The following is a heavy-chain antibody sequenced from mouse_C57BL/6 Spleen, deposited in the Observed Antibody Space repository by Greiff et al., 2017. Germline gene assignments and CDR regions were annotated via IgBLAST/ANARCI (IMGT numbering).Heavy chain of an antibody. CDR3: ARSSGKWYFDV. CDR2: ISNGGGST. J-gene: IGHJ1*03. D-gene: IGHD4-1*01. CDR1: GFTFSDYY. Sequence: EVKVVESGGGLVQPGGSLKLSCAASGFTFSDYYMYWVRQTPEKRLEWVAYISNGGGSTYYPDTVKGRFTISRDNAKNTLYLQMSRLKSEDTAMYYCARSSGKWYFDVWGTGTTVTVSS. V-gene: IGHV5-12*01.